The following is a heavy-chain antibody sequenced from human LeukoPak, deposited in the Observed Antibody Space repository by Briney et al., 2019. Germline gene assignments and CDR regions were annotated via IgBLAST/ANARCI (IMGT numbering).Heavy chain of an antibody. J-gene: IGHJ3*02. CDR3: AKFITMIVDAFDI. V-gene: IGHV3-23*01. CDR2: ISGSGGST. D-gene: IGHD3-22*01. Sequence: PGGSLRLSCAASGFTFSTYAMSWVRQAPGKGLERVSAISGSGGSTYYADSVKGRFTISRDNSKNTLYLRMNSLRAEDTAVYYCAKFITMIVDAFDIWGQGTMVTVSS. CDR1: GFTFSTYA.